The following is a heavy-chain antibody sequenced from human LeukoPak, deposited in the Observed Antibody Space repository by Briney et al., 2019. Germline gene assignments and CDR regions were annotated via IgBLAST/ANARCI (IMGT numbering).Heavy chain of an antibody. J-gene: IGHJ4*02. CDR3: ASLPHPGSGGTNKRGYCSSTSCFPFDY. V-gene: IGHV1-2*02. Sequence: ASVTVSFKASGYTFTVYYMHWVRQAPGQGREGMGWINPNSGGTNYAQKFQGRVTMTRDTSISTAHMELSRLRSDDTAVYYCASLPHPGSGGTNKRGYCSSTSCFPFDYWGQGTLVTVSS. CDR1: GYTFTVYY. D-gene: IGHD2-2*01. CDR2: INPNSGGT.